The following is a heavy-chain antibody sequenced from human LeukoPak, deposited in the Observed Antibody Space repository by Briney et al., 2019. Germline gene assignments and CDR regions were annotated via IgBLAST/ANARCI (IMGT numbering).Heavy chain of an antibody. D-gene: IGHD1-26*01. CDR3: AKVRVGAQRMDY. V-gene: IGHV4-59*01. CDR2: IYYSGST. J-gene: IGHJ4*02. CDR1: GDSISSNY. Sequence: MPSETLSFTCTVSGDSISSNYWSWIRQPPGKGLEWIGYIYYSGSTKYNPSLKSRVTISVDMSKNQFSLKLSSVTAADTAVYYCAKVRVGAQRMDYWGQGTLVTVSS.